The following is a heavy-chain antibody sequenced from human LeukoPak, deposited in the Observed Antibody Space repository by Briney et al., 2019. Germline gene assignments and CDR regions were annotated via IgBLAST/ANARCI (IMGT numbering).Heavy chain of an antibody. D-gene: IGHD1-26*01. V-gene: IGHV4-34*01. Sequence: SETLSLTCAVYGGSFSGYYWSWIRQPPGKGLEWIGEINHSGSTNYNPSLKSRVTISVDTSKNQFSLKLSSVTAADTAVYYCARGEVAANDYWGQGTLVTVSS. J-gene: IGHJ4*02. CDR1: GGSFSGYY. CDR3: ARGEVAANDY. CDR2: INHSGST.